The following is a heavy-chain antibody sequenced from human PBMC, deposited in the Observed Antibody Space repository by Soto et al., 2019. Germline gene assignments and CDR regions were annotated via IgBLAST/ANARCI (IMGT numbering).Heavy chain of an antibody. Sequence: EVQLLESGGGLVQPGGSLRLSCAASGFTFSSYAMSWVRQAPGKGLDWVSVISGSGENTYYADSVKGRFTISRDNSKNTLYLQMNSLRAEDTAVYYCAKGSRAVAGYHHCFDYWGQGTLVTVSS. CDR3: AKGSRAVAGYHHCFDY. V-gene: IGHV3-23*01. CDR1: GFTFSSYA. CDR2: ISGSGENT. J-gene: IGHJ4*02. D-gene: IGHD6-19*01.